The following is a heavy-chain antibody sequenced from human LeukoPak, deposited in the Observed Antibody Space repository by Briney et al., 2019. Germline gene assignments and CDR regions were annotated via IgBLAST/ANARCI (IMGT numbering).Heavy chain of an antibody. Sequence: GGSLRLSCAASGFTFSSYAMSWVRQAPGKGLEWVSAISGSGGSTYYADSVKGRFTISRDNAKNSLYLQMNSLRAEDTALYYCAAGGRPYYFDYWGQGTLVTVSS. D-gene: IGHD3-10*01. J-gene: IGHJ4*02. CDR1: GFTFSSYA. V-gene: IGHV3-23*01. CDR2: ISGSGGST. CDR3: AAGGRPYYFDY.